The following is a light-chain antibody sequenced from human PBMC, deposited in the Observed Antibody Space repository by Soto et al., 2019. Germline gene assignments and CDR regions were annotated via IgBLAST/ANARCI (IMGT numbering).Light chain of an antibody. CDR1: QSIRNW. Sequence: DVQMTQSPSTLSASVGYRLTITCRASQSIRNWLAWYQQKPGKAPNLLIYDVSNLESGVPSRFSGSGSGTEFTLTISSLQPDDFATYYCQQYNTYSRTFGQGTKVDIK. CDR2: DVS. CDR3: QQYNTYSRT. J-gene: IGKJ1*01. V-gene: IGKV1-5*01.